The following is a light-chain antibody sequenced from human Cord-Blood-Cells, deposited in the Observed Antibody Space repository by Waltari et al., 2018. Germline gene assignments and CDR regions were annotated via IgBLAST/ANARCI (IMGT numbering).Light chain of an antibody. Sequence: QSALTQPPSVSGSPGQSITISCTGTSSDVGGYTYASWYQQHTGKAPKLMIYDVSNRPSGVSNRFSGSKSGNTASLTISGLQAEDEADYYCSSYTSSSTLVFGGGTKLTVL. V-gene: IGLV2-14*01. CDR1: SSDVGGYTY. CDR3: SSYTSSSTLV. CDR2: DVS. J-gene: IGLJ3*02.